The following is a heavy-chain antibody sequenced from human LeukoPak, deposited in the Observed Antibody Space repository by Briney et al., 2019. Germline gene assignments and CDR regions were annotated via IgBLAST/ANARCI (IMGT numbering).Heavy chain of an antibody. Sequence: GGSLRLSCAASGFTFSNYAMSWVRQAPGKGLEWVSSISSSSSYIYYADSVKGRFTISRDNAKNSLYLQMNSLRAEDTAVYYCARDAVATIYYEPLQAGFDPWGQGTLVTVSS. CDR1: GFTFSNYA. J-gene: IGHJ5*02. CDR3: ARDAVATIYYEPLQAGFDP. D-gene: IGHD5-12*01. CDR2: ISSSSSYI. V-gene: IGHV3-21*01.